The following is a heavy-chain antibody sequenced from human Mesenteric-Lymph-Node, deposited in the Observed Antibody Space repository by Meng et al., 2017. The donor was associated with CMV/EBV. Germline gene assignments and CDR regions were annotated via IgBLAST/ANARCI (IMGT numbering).Heavy chain of an antibody. J-gene: IGHJ4*02. CDR2: ISSSSSYI. D-gene: IGHD1-26*01. CDR1: GFTFSSYS. CDR3: ARGKWELHY. V-gene: IGHV3-21*01. Sequence: GESLKISCAASGFTFSSYSMNWVRQAPGKGLEWVSSISSSSSYIYYADSVKGRFTISRDNAKNSLYLQMNSLRAEDTAVYYCARGKWELHYWGQGTLVTVSS.